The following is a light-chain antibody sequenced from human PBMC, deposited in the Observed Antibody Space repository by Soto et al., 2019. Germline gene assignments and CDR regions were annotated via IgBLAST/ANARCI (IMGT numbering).Light chain of an antibody. CDR2: EVS. CDR3: TSYTSSITYV. J-gene: IGLJ1*01. CDR1: SSDVGGYNY. Sequence: QSVLTQPRSVSGSPGQSVTISCTGASSDVGGYNYVSWYQQHPGKAPKLMIYEVSNGPSGVSNRFSGSKSGNTASLTISGLQAEDEADYYCTSYTSSITYVFGTGTKVTVL. V-gene: IGLV2-14*01.